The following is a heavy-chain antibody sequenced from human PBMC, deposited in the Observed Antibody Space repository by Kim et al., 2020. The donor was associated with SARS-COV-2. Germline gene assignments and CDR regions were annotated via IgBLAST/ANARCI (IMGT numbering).Heavy chain of an antibody. Sequence: SVKVSCKASGGTFSSYAISWVRQAPGQWLEWMGGIIPIFGTANYAQKFQGRVTITADESTSTAYMELSSLRSEDTAVYYCARYAYNYYDSSGYYSTFDYWGQGTLVTVSS. CDR1: GGTFSSYA. J-gene: IGHJ4*02. D-gene: IGHD3-22*01. V-gene: IGHV1-69*13. CDR3: ARYAYNYYDSSGYYSTFDY. CDR2: IIPIFGTA.